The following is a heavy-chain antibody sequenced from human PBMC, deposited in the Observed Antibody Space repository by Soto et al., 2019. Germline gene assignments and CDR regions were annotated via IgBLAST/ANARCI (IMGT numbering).Heavy chain of an antibody. CDR3: AKRGGVVAASPPHDL. CDR1: GFTFSNYA. J-gene: IGHJ5*02. CDR2: ISGSGGSP. D-gene: IGHD2-15*01. V-gene: IGHV3-23*01. Sequence: GGSLRLSCAASGFTFSNYAMSWVRQAPGKGLEWVSAISGSGGSPYYADSVRGRFTISRDNSYNTLYLQMNSLRAEDTAVYYCAKRGGVVAASPPHDLWGQGTLVTVSS.